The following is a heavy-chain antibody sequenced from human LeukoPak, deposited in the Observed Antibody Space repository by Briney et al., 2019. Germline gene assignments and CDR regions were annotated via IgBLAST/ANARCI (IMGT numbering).Heavy chain of an antibody. Sequence: GGSLRLSCAASGFTFSSYGMHWVRQAPGKGLEWVAFIRYDGSKEYYADSVKGRFTISRDNSKNTLYLQMNSLRAEDTAVYYCASHFDWFENWFDPWGQGTLVTVSS. CDR1: GFTFSSYG. J-gene: IGHJ5*02. V-gene: IGHV3-30*02. CDR3: ASHFDWFENWFDP. D-gene: IGHD3-9*01. CDR2: IRYDGSKE.